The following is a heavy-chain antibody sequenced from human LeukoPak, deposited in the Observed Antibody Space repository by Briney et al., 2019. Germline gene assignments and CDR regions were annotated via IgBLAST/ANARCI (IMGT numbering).Heavy chain of an antibody. CDR3: AGYASSGRRDAFDI. D-gene: IGHD3-22*01. CDR2: IYYSGST. CDR1: GGSISSYY. V-gene: IGHV4-59*01. J-gene: IGHJ3*02. Sequence: SETLSLTCTVSGGSISSYYWSWIRQPPGKGLEWIGDIYYSGSTNYNPSLKSRVTISVDTSKNQFSLKLSSVTAADTAVYYCAGYASSGRRDAFDIWGQGTMVTVSS.